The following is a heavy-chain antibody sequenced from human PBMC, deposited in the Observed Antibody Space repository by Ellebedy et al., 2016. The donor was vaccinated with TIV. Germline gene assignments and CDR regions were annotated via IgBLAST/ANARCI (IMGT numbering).Heavy chain of an antibody. J-gene: IGHJ4*01. CDR1: GGSISSYY. CDR3: ARGTYFYDTSRYFPLRY. CDR2: IYYSETT. D-gene: IGHD3-22*01. V-gene: IGHV4-59*01. Sequence: MPGGSLRLSCTVSGGSISSYYWSWIRQPPGKGLEWIGYIYYSETTSYNPSLKSRVSIPVDTPKNQFSLKLTSVTTADTAVYYCARGTYFYDTSRYFPLRYWGQGTLVTVPS.